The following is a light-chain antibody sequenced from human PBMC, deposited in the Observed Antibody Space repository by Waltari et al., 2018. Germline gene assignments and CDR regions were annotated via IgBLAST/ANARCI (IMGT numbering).Light chain of an antibody. CDR3: QQANSLPFT. CDR1: QGMTKW. Sequence: DIQMTQSPSSVSASIGDRVTITCRASQGMTKWLVWYQQKPGKAPNVLIYAASILQSGVPSRFSGSGFGTDFTLTISSLQPEDFATYFCQQANSLPFTFGGGTKVEIK. J-gene: IGKJ4*01. V-gene: IGKV1-12*02. CDR2: AAS.